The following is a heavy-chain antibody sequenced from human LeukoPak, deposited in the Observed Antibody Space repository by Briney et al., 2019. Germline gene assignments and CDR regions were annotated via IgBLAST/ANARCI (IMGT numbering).Heavy chain of an antibody. Sequence: GGSLRPSCAASGFTLSAYSMNWVRQAPGKGLEWVSYISSSISTVYYADSVRGRFTISRDNAKNSLYLQMNSLRDEDTAVYYCARGCSPGTCSPFDYWGQGTLVTVSS. V-gene: IGHV3-48*02. CDR3: ARGCSPGTCSPFDY. CDR2: ISSSISTV. CDR1: GFTLSAYS. J-gene: IGHJ4*02. D-gene: IGHD2-15*01.